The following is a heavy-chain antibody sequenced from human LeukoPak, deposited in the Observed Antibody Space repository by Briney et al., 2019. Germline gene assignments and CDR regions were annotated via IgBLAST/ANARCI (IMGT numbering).Heavy chain of an antibody. J-gene: IGHJ4*02. V-gene: IGHV3-23*01. CDR2: ISGSGETT. CDR1: GFTFSSYA. Sequence: PGGSLRLSCAASGFTFSSYAMTWVRQAPGKGLEWVSDISGSGETTNYAESVKGRFTISRGNLENTLDLQMDSLRAEDTAVYYCASLGNWGQGTLVTVSS. CDR3: ASLGN. D-gene: IGHD1-1*01.